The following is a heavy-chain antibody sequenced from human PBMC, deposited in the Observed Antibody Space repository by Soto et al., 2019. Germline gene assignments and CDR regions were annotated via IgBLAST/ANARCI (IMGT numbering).Heavy chain of an antibody. D-gene: IGHD5-12*01. V-gene: IGHV3-30-3*01. J-gene: IGHJ6*02. CDR1: GFTFRSYA. CDR3: ARDYYRFNSGYGFSMDV. CDR2: ISYDGSNK. Sequence: PGGSQRLSCAASGFTFRSYAMHWVRQAPGKGLEWVAVISYDGSNKYYADSVKGRFTISRDNSKNTLYLQMNSLRAEDTAVYYCARDYYRFNSGYGFSMDVWGQGTTVTVSS.